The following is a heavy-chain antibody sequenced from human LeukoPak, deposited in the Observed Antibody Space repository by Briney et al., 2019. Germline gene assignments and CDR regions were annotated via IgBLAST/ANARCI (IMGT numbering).Heavy chain of an antibody. D-gene: IGHD2-2*01. Sequence: PSETLSLTGTVSGGSISSSSYYWGWIRQPPGKGLEWIGSIYYSGSTYYNPSLKSRVTISVDTSKNQFSLKLSSATAADTAVYYCARQRGDMCSSTSCLGNWFDPWGQGTLVTVSS. CDR3: ARQRGDMCSSTSCLGNWFDP. CDR1: GGSISSSSYY. V-gene: IGHV4-39*01. J-gene: IGHJ5*02. CDR2: IYYSGST.